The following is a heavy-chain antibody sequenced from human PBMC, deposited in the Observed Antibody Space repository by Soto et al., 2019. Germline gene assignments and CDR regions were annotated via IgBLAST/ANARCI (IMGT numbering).Heavy chain of an antibody. CDR2: INPDGSAK. CDR1: GFTFRNYW. V-gene: IGHV3-7*02. D-gene: IGHD3-22*01. Sequence: EVQLVESGGGLVQPGESLTLSCATSGFTFRNYWMSWVRQAPGKGLEWVASINPDGSAKFYVGSVKGRFTVSRDNTENLLYLQMSSLRVEYTAVYACLKCYNSSGYYDYWGRGTLVTVSS. J-gene: IGHJ4*02. CDR3: LKCYNSSGYYDY.